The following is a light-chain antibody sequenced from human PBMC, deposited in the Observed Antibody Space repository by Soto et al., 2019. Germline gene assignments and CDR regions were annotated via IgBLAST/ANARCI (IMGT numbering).Light chain of an antibody. J-gene: IGKJ1*01. CDR1: QSISRY. Sequence: DIQMTQSPSYLSASVGDRVTITCRASQSISRYLNWYQQKPGKAPKLLIDAASKLQSGVPSRFSGTGTGTDFTLTISSLQPEDFATYYCQQSYSTPTFGQGTKVEIK. CDR2: AAS. CDR3: QQSYSTPT. V-gene: IGKV1-39*01.